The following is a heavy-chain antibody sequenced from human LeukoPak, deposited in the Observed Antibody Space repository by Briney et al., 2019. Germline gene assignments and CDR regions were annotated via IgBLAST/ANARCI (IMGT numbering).Heavy chain of an antibody. J-gene: IGHJ5*02. CDR2: ISSSSSTI. V-gene: IGHV3-48*01. Sequence: QSGGSLRLSCAASGFTFSSYWMSWVRQAPGKGLEWVSYISSSSSTIYYADSVKGRFTISRDNAKNSLYLQMNSLRAEDTAVYYCARIQGRIVGATQGGFDPWGQGTLVTVSS. CDR3: ARIQGRIVGATQGGFDP. CDR1: GFTFSSYW. D-gene: IGHD1-26*01.